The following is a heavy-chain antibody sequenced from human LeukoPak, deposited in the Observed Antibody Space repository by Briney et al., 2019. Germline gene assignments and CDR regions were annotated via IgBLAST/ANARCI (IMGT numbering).Heavy chain of an antibody. CDR3: ARDLGQYYDTSDNWFDP. CDR1: WFTLSNHW. CDR2: INRYGINT. V-gene: IGHV3-74*01. Sequence: GGSLRLSCAASWFTLSNHWMHGLRPAPGRGLVCGTRINRYGINTSYADSVKGRFTISRDNAKNTLNLQMNSLRAEDTAVYYCARDLGQYYDTSDNWFDPWGQGTLVTVSS. D-gene: IGHD3-22*01. J-gene: IGHJ5*02.